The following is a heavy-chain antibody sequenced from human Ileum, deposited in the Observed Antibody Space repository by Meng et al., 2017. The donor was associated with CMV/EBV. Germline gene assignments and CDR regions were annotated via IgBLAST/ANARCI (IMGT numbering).Heavy chain of an antibody. CDR1: GDSISSYY. D-gene: IGHD3-10*01. CDR3: ARVGITPRPVQYHFYGMDV. CDR2: ASYTGTT. J-gene: IGHJ6*02. Sequence: GSLRLSCTVSGDSISSYYWSWIRQPPGKGLEWIGFASYTGTTSYNPSLESRVTISVDTSKNQLSLTLSPVSAADTAVYYCARVGITPRPVQYHFYGMDVWGQGTTVTVSS. V-gene: IGHV4-59*01.